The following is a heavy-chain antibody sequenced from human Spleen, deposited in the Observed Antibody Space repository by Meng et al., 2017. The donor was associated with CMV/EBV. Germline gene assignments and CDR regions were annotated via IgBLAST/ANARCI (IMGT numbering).Heavy chain of an antibody. V-gene: IGHV1-69*05. CDR3: ARDLSTAYCSSTSCYTVPYYYGMDV. J-gene: IGHJ6*02. CDR1: GGTFGSYA. Sequence: SVKVSCKASGGTFGSYAISWVRQAPGQGLEWMGGIIPIFGTANYAQKFQGRVTITTDESTSTAYMELSSLRSDDTAVYYCARDLSTAYCSSTSCYTVPYYYGMDVWGQGTTVTVSS. D-gene: IGHD2-2*02. CDR2: IIPIFGTA.